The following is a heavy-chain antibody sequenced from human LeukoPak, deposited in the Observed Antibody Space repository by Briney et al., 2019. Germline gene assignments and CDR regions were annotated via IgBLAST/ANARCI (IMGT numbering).Heavy chain of an antibody. V-gene: IGHV3-30*01. CDR3: ARDSRDIVVVAAGVHYYYYMDV. J-gene: IGHJ6*03. Sequence: GGALRLSCAASGFTFSSYAMRWVRQAPGKGLEWVAVISYVGSNKYYADSVKGRFTISRDNSKNTLYLKMNSLRDEDTAVYYCARDSRDIVVVAAGVHYYYYMDVWGKGTTVTVSS. CDR2: ISYVGSNK. CDR1: GFTFSSYA. D-gene: IGHD2-15*01.